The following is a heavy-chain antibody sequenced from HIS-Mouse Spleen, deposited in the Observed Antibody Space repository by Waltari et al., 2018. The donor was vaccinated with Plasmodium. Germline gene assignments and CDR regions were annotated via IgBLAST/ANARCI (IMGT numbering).Heavy chain of an antibody. CDR1: GFTFSSYW. Sequence: EVPLVASGGGLVRPGGSLNPCWPVSGFTFSSYWMSWVRQDPGKGLEWVANIKQDGSEKYYVDSVKGRFTISRDNAKNSLYLQMNSLRAEDAAVYYCASSWYWYFDLWGRGTLVTVSS. J-gene: IGHJ2*01. CDR2: IKQDGSEK. CDR3: ASSWYWYFDL. D-gene: IGHD6-13*01. V-gene: IGHV3-7*01.